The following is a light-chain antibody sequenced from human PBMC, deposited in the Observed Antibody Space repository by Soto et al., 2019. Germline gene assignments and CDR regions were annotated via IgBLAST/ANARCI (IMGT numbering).Light chain of an antibody. CDR1: QSVSSSY. J-gene: IGKJ4*01. Sequence: EIVLTQSPGTLSLSPGERATLSCRASQSVSSSYLAWYQQKPGQAPRQLIYGASSRATGIPDRFSGSGSGKDFTLTIPRLEPEDFAVYYCQHYRTSFGGGTRVEIK. CDR3: QHYRTS. CDR2: GAS. V-gene: IGKV3-20*01.